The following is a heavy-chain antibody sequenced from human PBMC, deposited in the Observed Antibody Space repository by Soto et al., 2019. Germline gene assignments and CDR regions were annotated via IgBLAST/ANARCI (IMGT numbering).Heavy chain of an antibody. Sequence: AQLVQSGAEVKKPGASVKVSCQAGGYTFADYGISWVRQAPGQGLEWVGWIGPYNGNTNYAQNLQDRAPRTTETSTNTAYMELRRLRSYDTALYYCARCYCTVSSCYTCWHFDLWGRGTLLPVSS. V-gene: IGHV1-18*01. J-gene: IGHJ2*01. D-gene: IGHD2-15*01. CDR2: IGPYNGNT. CDR1: GYTFADYG. CDR3: ARCYCTVSSCYTCWHFDL.